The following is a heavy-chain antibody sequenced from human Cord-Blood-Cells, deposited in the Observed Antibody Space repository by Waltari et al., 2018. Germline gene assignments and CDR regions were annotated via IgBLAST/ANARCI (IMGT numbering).Heavy chain of an antibody. CDR3: ARGRWDIVVVVAALWYFDL. J-gene: IGHJ2*01. D-gene: IGHD2-15*01. Sequence: QVQLQQWGAGLLKPSETLSLTCAVYGGSFSGYYWSWIRQPPGKGLEWIGEINHSGSTNYNPSLKSPVTISVDTSKNQFSLKLSSVTAADTTVYYCARGRWDIVVVVAALWYFDLWGRGTLVTVSS. V-gene: IGHV4-34*01. CDR1: GGSFSGYY. CDR2: INHSGST.